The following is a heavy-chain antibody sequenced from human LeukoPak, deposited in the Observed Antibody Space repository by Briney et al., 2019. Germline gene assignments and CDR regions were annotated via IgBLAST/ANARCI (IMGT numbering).Heavy chain of an antibody. V-gene: IGHV1-24*01. CDR1: GYTLTELS. CDR3: ASMSGGSYLFDY. D-gene: IGHD1-26*01. Sequence: ASVKVSCKVSGYTLTELSMHWVRQAPGKGLEWMGGFDPEDGETIYAQKFQGRVTMTEDTSTDTAYMELSSLRSEDTAVYYCASMSGGSYLFDYWGQGTLVTVSS. CDR2: FDPEDGET. J-gene: IGHJ4*02.